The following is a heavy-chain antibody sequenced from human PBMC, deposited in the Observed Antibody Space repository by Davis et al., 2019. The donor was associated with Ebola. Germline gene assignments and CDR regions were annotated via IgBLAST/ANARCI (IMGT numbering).Heavy chain of an antibody. D-gene: IGHD3-3*01. CDR3: TTLFGVVTQ. V-gene: IGHV3-15*01. CDR2: IKSKTDGGTT. CDR1: GFTVSSNY. J-gene: IGHJ4*02. Sequence: GESLKISCAASGFTVSSNYMSWVRQAPGKGLEWVGRIKSKTDGGTTDYAAPVKGRFTISRDDSKNTLYLQMNSLKTEDTAVYYCTTLFGVVTQWGQGTLVTVSS.